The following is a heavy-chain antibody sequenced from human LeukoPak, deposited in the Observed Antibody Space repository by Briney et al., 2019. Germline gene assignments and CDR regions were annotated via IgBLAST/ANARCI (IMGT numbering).Heavy chain of an antibody. CDR3: AKEDVNPYYYGSGSPYE. CDR1: GFTVSSNY. J-gene: IGHJ4*02. CDR2: ISGSGGST. V-gene: IGHV3-23*01. D-gene: IGHD3-10*01. Sequence: GGSLRLSCAASGFTVSSNYMSWVRQAPGKGLEWVSAISGSGGSTYYADSVKGRFTISRDNSKNTLYLQMNSLRAEDTAVYYCAKEDVNPYYYGSGSPYEWGQGTLVTVSS.